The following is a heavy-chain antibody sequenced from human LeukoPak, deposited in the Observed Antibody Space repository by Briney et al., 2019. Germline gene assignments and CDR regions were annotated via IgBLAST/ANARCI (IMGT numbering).Heavy chain of an antibody. CDR3: TRDVSCGMDV. V-gene: IGHV3-74*01. Sequence: PGGSLRLSCAASGFTFSSFWMHWVRQAPGKGLVWVSRINRDGSSTSYADSVKGRFTMSRDNAKNTLYLQMNSLRAEDTAVYYCTRDVSCGMDVWGQGTTVTVSS. J-gene: IGHJ6*02. CDR1: GFTFSSFW. CDR2: INRDGSST. D-gene: IGHD2-15*01.